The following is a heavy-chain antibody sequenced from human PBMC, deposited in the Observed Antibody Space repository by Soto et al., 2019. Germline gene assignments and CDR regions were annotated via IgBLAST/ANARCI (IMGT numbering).Heavy chain of an antibody. J-gene: IGHJ4*01. V-gene: IGHV3-48*01. CDR1: GFTFSTYS. CDR2: IRSSTSTI. Sequence: EVQLVESGGGLVQPGGSLRLSCAASGFTFSTYSMNWVRQAPGKGLEWISYIRSSTSTITYADSVKGRFTISGDNAKNSLHLQMNSLRAEDTAVYYCVRDWVYSFDYWGHGTLVTVSA. CDR3: VRDWVYSFDY. D-gene: IGHD2-21*01.